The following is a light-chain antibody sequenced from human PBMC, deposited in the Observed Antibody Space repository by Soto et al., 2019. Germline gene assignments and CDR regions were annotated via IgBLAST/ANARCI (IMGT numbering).Light chain of an antibody. CDR1: SNDVGGYNY. V-gene: IGLV2-8*01. CDR3: SSFAGSNILYV. Sequence: QSVLAQPPSASGSPGQSVTISCTGTSNDVGGYNYVSWYRQHPGKAPKLMIYEVSKRPSGVPDRFSCSKSGNTASLTVSGLQAEDEADYYCSSFAGSNILYVFGSGTKVTVL. CDR2: EVS. J-gene: IGLJ1*01.